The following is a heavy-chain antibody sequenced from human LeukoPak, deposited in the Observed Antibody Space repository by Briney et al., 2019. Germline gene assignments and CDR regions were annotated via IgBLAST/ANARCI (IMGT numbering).Heavy chain of an antibody. J-gene: IGHJ4*02. Sequence: SETLSLTCAVYGGSFSGYYWSWIRQPPGKGLEWIGEINHSGSTNYNPSLKSRVTISVDTSKNQFSLKLSSVTAADTAVYYCARGPPWYGGNFTFDYWGQGTLVTVSS. CDR3: ARGPPWYGGNFTFDY. D-gene: IGHD4-23*01. CDR2: INHSGST. CDR1: GGSFSGYY. V-gene: IGHV4-34*01.